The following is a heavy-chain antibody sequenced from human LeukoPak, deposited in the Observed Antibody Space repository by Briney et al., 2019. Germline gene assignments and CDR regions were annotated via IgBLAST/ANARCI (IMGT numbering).Heavy chain of an antibody. D-gene: IGHD3-10*01. CDR2: GFYSGST. CDR3: ARTDYHGAGSFYDNWFDP. J-gene: IGHJ5*02. Sequence: SETLSLTCTVSGGSIRSIDSYWGWIRQPPGKGLEWIGRGFYSGSTYYNPSLKSRVTISVDTSKNQFSLKLSSVTAADTAVYYCARTDYHGAGSFYDNWFDPWGQGTLVTVSS. V-gene: IGHV4-39*07. CDR1: GGSIRSIDSY.